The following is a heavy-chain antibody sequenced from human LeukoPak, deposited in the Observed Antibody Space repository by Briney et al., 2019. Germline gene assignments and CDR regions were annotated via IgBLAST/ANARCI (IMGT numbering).Heavy chain of an antibody. CDR2: ISRSGSTK. CDR1: GFTFSDYN. J-gene: IGHJ4*02. V-gene: IGHV3-11*01. CDR3: AAVIDY. Sequence: GGSLRLSCAASGFTFSDYNMRWIRQAPGKGLEWVSSISRSGSTKYYADSVKGRFTISRDNAKNSLFLQMNSLRAEDTAVYYCAAVIDYWGQGTLVTVSS.